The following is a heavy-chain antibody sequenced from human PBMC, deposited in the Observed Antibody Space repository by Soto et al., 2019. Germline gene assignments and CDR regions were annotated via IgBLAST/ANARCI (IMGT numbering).Heavy chain of an antibody. CDR1: GFTFSSYG. Sequence: GGSLRLSCAASGFTFSSYGMHWVRQAPGKGLEWVAVIWYDGSNKYYADSVKGRFTISRDNSKNTLYLQMNSLRAEDAAVYYCAIGIAASPCECRGQGTLVSVSS. CDR2: IWYDGSNK. V-gene: IGHV3-33*01. D-gene: IGHD2-15*01. J-gene: IGHJ4*02. CDR3: AIGIAASPCEC.